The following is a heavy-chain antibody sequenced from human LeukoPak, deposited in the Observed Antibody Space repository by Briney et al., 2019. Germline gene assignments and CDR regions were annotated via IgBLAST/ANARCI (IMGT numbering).Heavy chain of an antibody. Sequence: SETLSLTCTVSGDSISSYYWTWIRQPPGKRLEWIGYIHYSGSTNYNPSLKSRVTISIDTSKNQFSLKLSSVTAADTAVYYCARGYHDFSGYWLSYFDYWGQGTLVTVSS. CDR2: IHYSGST. J-gene: IGHJ4*02. CDR1: GDSISSYY. D-gene: IGHD3-22*01. V-gene: IGHV4-59*13. CDR3: ARGYHDFSGYWLSYFDY.